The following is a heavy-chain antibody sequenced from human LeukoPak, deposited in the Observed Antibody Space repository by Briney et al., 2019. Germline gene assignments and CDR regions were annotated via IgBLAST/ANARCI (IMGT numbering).Heavy chain of an antibody. D-gene: IGHD3-10*01. CDR3: ATGGVRGIITNWFDP. CDR1: GGSFSGYY. V-gene: IGHV4-34*01. J-gene: IGHJ5*02. CDR2: INHSGST. Sequence: KPSETLSLNCAVYGGSFSGYYWSWIRQPPGKGLEWIGEINHSGSTNYNPSLKSRVTISVDTSKNQFSLKLSSVTAADTAVYHCATGGVRGIITNWFDPWGQGTLVTVSS.